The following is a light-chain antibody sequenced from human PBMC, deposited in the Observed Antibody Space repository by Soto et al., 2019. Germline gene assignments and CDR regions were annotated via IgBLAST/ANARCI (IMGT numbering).Light chain of an antibody. CDR1: RSDVGGYNS. V-gene: IGLV2-14*03. CDR3: SSYTNSATLI. Sequence: QSVLTQPASVSGSPGQSITISCTGTRSDVGGYNSVSWYQHHPGKVPKLMIYDVSNRPSGISYRFSGSKSGNTASLTISGLQAEDEDDYYCSSYTNSATLIFGGGTKLTVL. J-gene: IGLJ2*01. CDR2: DVS.